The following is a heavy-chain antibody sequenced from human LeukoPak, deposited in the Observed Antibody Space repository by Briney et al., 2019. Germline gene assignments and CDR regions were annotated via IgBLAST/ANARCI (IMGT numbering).Heavy chain of an antibody. J-gene: IGHJ3*01. CDR2: IIVGSGVT. V-gene: IGHV1-58*01. CDR1: GFTFSTSA. CDR3: AAELYGVYTDCCTFHL. Sequence: SVRVSCKPSGFTFSTSAVQGVRQARGQRLEWIGWIIVGSGVTNYAQSLQGRFTITRDMSTNTAYMELNSLGSEDSAVYYCAAELYGVYTDCCTFHLWGQGTLVTVSS. D-gene: IGHD4-17*01.